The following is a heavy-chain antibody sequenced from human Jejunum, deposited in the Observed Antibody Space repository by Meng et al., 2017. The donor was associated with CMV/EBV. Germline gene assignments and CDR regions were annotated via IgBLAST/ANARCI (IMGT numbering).Heavy chain of an antibody. J-gene: IGHJ4*02. CDR2: IKNDGSTT. D-gene: IGHD3-16*01. CDR1: GFTFSNYW. V-gene: IGHV3-74*01. CDR3: ARDISWGQSDY. Sequence: EVQLVESGGGLIQSGXXXXLSCEASGFTFSNYWMHWVRQAPGKGLVWIARIKNDGSTTGYADSVKGRLTISRDNAKNTLYLQMNSLRVEDTAAYYCARDISWGQSDYWGQGTLVTVSS.